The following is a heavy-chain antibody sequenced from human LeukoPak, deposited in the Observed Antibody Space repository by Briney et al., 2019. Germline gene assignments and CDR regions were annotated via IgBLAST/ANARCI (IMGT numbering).Heavy chain of an antibody. CDR3: VRDSAYSPDY. CDR1: GYIFNTYG. J-gene: IGHJ4*02. V-gene: IGHV1-18*03. D-gene: IGHD5-12*01. CDR2: IRGNNDNT. Sequence: ASVKVSCKTSGYIFNTYGISWVRQAPGQGLEWMAWIRGNNDNTKYAQKFQGRVTLTTDTSTSTAYMELRGLTSDDMAVYYCVRDSAYSPDYWGQGTLVTVSS.